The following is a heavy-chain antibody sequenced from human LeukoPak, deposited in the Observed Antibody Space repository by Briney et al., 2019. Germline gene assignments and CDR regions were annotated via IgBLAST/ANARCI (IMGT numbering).Heavy chain of an antibody. CDR3: ATFSSSWRGLNY. V-gene: IGHV3-30-3*01. J-gene: IGHJ4*02. D-gene: IGHD6-13*01. CDR1: GFTFSSYA. CDR2: ISYDGSNK. Sequence: GRSLRLSCAASGFTFSSYAMHWVRQAPGKGLEWVAVISYDGSNKYYADSVKGRFTISRDNSKITLYLQMNSLRAEDTAVYYCATFSSSWRGLNYWGQGTLVTVSS.